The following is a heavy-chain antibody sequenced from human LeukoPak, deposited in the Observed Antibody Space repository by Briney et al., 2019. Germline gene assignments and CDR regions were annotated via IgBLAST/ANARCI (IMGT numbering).Heavy chain of an antibody. CDR3: ARVKSYYDSSGAYGMDV. CDR1: GGSFSGYY. D-gene: IGHD3-22*01. V-gene: IGHV4-34*01. J-gene: IGHJ6*02. CDR2: INHSGST. Sequence: SETLSLTCAVYGGSFSGYYWSWIRQPPGKGLEWIGEINHSGSTNYNPSLKSRVTISVDTSKNQFSLRLSSVTAADTAVYYCARVKSYYDSSGAYGMDVWGQGTTVTVSS.